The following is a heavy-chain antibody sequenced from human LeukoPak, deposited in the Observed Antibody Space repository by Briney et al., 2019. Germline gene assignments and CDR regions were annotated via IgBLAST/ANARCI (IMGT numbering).Heavy chain of an antibody. J-gene: IGHJ1*01. Sequence: PGGSLSLSCVATGFNFSRYGMHWVRQAPGKGLQRVAAIWHDGRTNYYGDSVKGRFTISRDNSKNTLYLQMNSLRAEDTAVYYCARGCGGDCYGYLQHWGQGTLVTVSS. CDR1: GFNFSRYG. CDR2: IWHDGRTN. V-gene: IGHV3-33*01. CDR3: ARGCGGDCYGYLQH. D-gene: IGHD2-21*02.